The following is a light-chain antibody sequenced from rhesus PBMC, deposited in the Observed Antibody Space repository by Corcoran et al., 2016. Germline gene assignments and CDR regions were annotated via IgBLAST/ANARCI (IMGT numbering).Light chain of an antibody. Sequence: EIVLTQSPATLSLSPGERATLSCRASQSVSSTLAWYQQNPGQVPRLLIYDAFTRATGIPDRFSGSGSGTDFTLTISSLEPEDVGVYYCQQYSNWPWTFGQGTKVEIK. CDR1: QSVSST. CDR2: DAF. CDR3: QQYSNWPWT. V-gene: IGKV3-35*01. J-gene: IGKJ1*01.